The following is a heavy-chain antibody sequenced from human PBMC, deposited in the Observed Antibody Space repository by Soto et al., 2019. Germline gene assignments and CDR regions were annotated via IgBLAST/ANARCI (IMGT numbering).Heavy chain of an antibody. D-gene: IGHD3-22*01. CDR3: ARDPYNRGGYAAFDI. J-gene: IGHJ3*02. Sequence: EVQLVESGGGLVQPGGSLRLSCTASGITLSSSWMTWVRQAPGKGLEWVANINQDGSGKEYVDSVKGRFTISRDNAKNSLDLQMNSLSAEDTAVYYCARDPYNRGGYAAFDIWGQGTMVTVSS. CDR2: INQDGSGK. CDR1: GITLSSSW. V-gene: IGHV3-7*04.